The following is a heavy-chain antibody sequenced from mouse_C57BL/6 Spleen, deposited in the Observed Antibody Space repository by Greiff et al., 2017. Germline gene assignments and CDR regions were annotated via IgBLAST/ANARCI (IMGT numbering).Heavy chain of an antibody. CDR2: IRSGGGYI. J-gene: IGHJ3*01. D-gene: IGHD4-1*01. CDR3: TTGTRGAWFAY. V-gene: IGHV5-9-1*02. CDR1: GFTFSCYA. Sequence: EVQRVESGEGLVKPGGSLKLSCAASGFTFSCYAMSWVRQTPEKRLEWVAYIRSGGGYIDYANTVKGRFTISRDNARNPLYLQMSSLKSEDTAMYYCTTGTRGAWFAYWGQGTLVTVSA.